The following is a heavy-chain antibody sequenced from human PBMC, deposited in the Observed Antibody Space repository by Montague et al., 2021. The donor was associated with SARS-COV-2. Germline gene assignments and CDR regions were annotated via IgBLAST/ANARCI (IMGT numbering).Heavy chain of an antibody. Sequence: SETLSLTCTVSGGSISSYYWSWIRQPPGKGLEWIGYIYYSGSTNYNPSLKSRVTISVDTSKNQFSLKLSSVTAADTAVYYCARGDVDTVMVYYFDYWGQGTLVTVSS. J-gene: IGHJ4*02. CDR2: IYYSGST. D-gene: IGHD5-18*01. CDR1: GGSISSYY. V-gene: IGHV4-59*01. CDR3: ARGDVDTVMVYYFDY.